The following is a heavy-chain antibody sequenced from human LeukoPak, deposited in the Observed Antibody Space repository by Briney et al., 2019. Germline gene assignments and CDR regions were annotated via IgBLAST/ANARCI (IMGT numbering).Heavy chain of an antibody. CDR3: AARGYSYGYGDYYGMDV. CDR2: IRYDGSNK. D-gene: IGHD5-18*01. J-gene: IGHJ6*02. V-gene: IGHV3-30*02. Sequence: GGSLRLSCAASGFTFSSYGMPWVRQAPGKGLEWVAFIRYDGSNKYYADSVKGRFTISRDNSKNTLYLQMNSLRAEDTAVYYCAARGYSYGYGDYYGMDVWGQGTTVTVSS. CDR1: GFTFSSYG.